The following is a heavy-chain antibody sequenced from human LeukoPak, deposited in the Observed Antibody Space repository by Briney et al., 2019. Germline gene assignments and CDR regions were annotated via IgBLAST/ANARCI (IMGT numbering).Heavy chain of an antibody. CDR3: ASVYDSSGYYPF. CDR1: GGSFSGYY. Sequence: PSETLSLTCAVYGGSFSGYYWSWIRQPPGKGLEWIGEINHSGSTNYNPSLKSRVTISVDTSKNQFSLKLSSVTAADTAVYYCASVYDSSGYYPFWGQGTLVTVSS. D-gene: IGHD3-22*01. V-gene: IGHV4-34*01. CDR2: INHSGST. J-gene: IGHJ4*02.